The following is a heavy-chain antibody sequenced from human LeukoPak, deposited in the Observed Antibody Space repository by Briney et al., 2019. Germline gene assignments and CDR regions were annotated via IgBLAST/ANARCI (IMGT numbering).Heavy chain of an antibody. J-gene: IGHJ6*02. CDR3: ARGHCSSTSCYYYYGMDV. D-gene: IGHD2-2*01. V-gene: IGHV1-69*04. CDR1: GGTFSSYA. Sequence: APVKVSCKAPGGTFSSYAISWVRQAPGQGLEWMGRIIPILGIANYAQKFQGRVTITADKSTSTAYMELSSLRSEDTAVYYCARGHCSSTSCYYYYGMDVWGQGTTVTVSS. CDR2: IIPILGIA.